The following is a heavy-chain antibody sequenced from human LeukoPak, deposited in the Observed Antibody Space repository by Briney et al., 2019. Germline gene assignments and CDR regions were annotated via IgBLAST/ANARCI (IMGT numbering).Heavy chain of an antibody. Sequence: PGGSLRLSCAASGFTFSDYYMSWIRQAPGKGLELVSYISSSGSTIYYADSVKGRFTISRDNAKNSLYLQMNRLRAEHTAVYYCARDLDPYGGNQGYFDLWGRGTLVTVSS. CDR1: GFTFSDYY. CDR3: ARDLDPYGGNQGYFDL. J-gene: IGHJ2*01. D-gene: IGHD4-23*01. CDR2: ISSSGSTI. V-gene: IGHV3-11*01.